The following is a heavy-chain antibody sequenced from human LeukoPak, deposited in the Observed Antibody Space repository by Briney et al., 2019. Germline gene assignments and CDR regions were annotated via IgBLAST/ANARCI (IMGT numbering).Heavy chain of an antibody. CDR2: ITNDGTNT. D-gene: IGHD1-26*01. V-gene: IGHV3-74*01. J-gene: IGHJ4*02. Sequence: PGGSLRLSCAASGFTFSSYWMHWVRQAPGKGLVWISRITNDGTNTIYADSVKGRFTISRDNAKNSLYLQMNSLRAEDTAVYYCARDEWELPGSYFDYWGQGTLVTVSS. CDR1: GFTFSSYW. CDR3: ARDEWELPGSYFDY.